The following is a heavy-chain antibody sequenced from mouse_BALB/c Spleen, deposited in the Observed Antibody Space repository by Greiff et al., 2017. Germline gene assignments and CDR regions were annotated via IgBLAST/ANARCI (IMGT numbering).Heavy chain of an antibody. Sequence: VQLQQSGAELMKPGASVKISCKASGYTFSSYWIEWVKQRPGHGLEWIGEILPGSGSTNYNEKFKGKATFTADTSSNTAYMQLSSLTSEDSAVCDSARGDGWFAYWGQGTLVTVSA. V-gene: IGHV1-9*01. J-gene: IGHJ3*01. CDR3: ARGDGWFAY. CDR2: ILPGSGST. D-gene: IGHD3-3*01. CDR1: GYTFSSYW.